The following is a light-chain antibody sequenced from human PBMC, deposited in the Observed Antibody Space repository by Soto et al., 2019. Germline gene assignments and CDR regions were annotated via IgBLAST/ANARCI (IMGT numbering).Light chain of an antibody. CDR1: QDILRW. Sequence: DIQMTQSPSSVSASVGDRVTITCRASQDILRWLAWYQQKPGEAPRLLIYASSNLQSGVPSRFSGSGSGTDFTLTVGSLQPEDFATYYCQQANSFPITFGPGTRLDIK. J-gene: IGKJ3*01. CDR2: ASS. CDR3: QQANSFPIT. V-gene: IGKV1-12*01.